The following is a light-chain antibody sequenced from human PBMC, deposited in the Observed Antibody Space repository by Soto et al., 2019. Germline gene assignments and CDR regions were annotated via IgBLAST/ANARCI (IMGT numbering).Light chain of an antibody. CDR2: AAS. J-gene: IGKJ4*01. CDR1: QDINNF. CDR3: QKYSSAPLT. V-gene: IGKV1-27*01. Sequence: DIQMTQSPSSLSASVGDRVTITCRASQDINNFLAWYQQKPGKVPSLLIYAASSLQSGVPSRFSGSGSGTDFTLTISSLQPEDVATYYCQKYSSAPLTFGGGTKVDIK.